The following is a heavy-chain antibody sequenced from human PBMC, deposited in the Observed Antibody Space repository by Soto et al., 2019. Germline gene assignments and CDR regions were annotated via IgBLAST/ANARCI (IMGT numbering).Heavy chain of an antibody. CDR3: AARRYYYYYYGMDV. CDR2: INHSGST. CDR1: GGSFSGYY. V-gene: IGHV4-34*01. D-gene: IGHD6-6*01. J-gene: IGHJ6*02. Sequence: SETLSLTCAVYGGSFSGYYWSWIRQPPGKGLEWIGEINHSGSTNYNPSLKSRVTISVDTSKNQFSLKLSSVTAADTAVYYCAARRYYYYYYGMDVWGQGTTVTVSS.